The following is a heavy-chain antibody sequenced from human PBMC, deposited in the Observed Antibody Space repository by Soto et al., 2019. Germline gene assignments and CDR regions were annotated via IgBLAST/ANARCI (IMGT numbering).Heavy chain of an antibody. V-gene: IGHV3-23*01. J-gene: IGHJ5*02. CDR2: MSGTGGST. D-gene: IGHD3-9*01. CDR3: ATESDILTGYSRFDT. CDR1: GFSFSNFA. Sequence: GGSLRLSCEASGFSFSNFAMSWVRQAPGKGLEWVSAMSGTGGSTYYAHSVRGRFTISRENSKNTLYLQINSLRAEDTAKYYCATESDILTGYSRFDTWGQGTLVTVSS.